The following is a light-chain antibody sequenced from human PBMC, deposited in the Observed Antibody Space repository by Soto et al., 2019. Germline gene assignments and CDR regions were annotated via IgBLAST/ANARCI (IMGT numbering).Light chain of an antibody. J-gene: IGKJ1*01. Sequence: DIQMTQSPSTLSASVGDRVTITCRASQSISTWLAWYQQKPGNAPKLLIFDASNLESGVPSRFSGSGSGTEFTLTIAGLQPDDFATYYCQQYNSDSRTFGQGTELDIK. CDR1: QSISTW. V-gene: IGKV1-5*01. CDR2: DAS. CDR3: QQYNSDSRT.